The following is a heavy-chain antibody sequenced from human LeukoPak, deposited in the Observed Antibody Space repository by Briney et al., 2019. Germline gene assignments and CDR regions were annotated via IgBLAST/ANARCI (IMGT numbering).Heavy chain of an antibody. J-gene: IGHJ4*02. CDR2: IRGDGATM. D-gene: IGHD3-16*01. CDR3: ARDQFRDYFRGADY. V-gene: IGHV3-23*01. Sequence: TWGSLRLSCAASGFTFSSHAMSWVRRAPGRGLEWVSTIRGDGATMFYADSVKGRITVSRDNSKNTLYLQMNSLRVDDTAVYYCARDQFRDYFRGADYWGQGTLVTVSS. CDR1: GFTFSSHA.